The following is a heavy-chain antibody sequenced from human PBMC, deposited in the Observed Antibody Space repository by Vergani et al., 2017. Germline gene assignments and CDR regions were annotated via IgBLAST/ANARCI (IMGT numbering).Heavy chain of an antibody. CDR1: GGSVSSGSYY. CDR2: IYYSGST. D-gene: IGHD3-10*01. Sequence: QVQLQESGPGLVKPSQTLSLTCTVSGGSVSSGSYYWSWIRQPPGKGLEWIGYIYYSGSTNYNPSLKSRVTISVDTSKNQFSLKLSSVTAADTAVYYCAKTHRTYGSGSYYKRGFDYWGQGTLVTVSS. V-gene: IGHV4-61*01. J-gene: IGHJ4*02. CDR3: AKTHRTYGSGSYYKRGFDY.